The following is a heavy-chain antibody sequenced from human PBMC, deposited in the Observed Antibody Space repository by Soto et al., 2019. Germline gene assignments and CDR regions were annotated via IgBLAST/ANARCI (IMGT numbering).Heavy chain of an antibody. V-gene: IGHV4-4*02. J-gene: IGHJ4*02. Sequence: SETLSLTCAVSGGSISSSNWWSWVRQPPGKGLEWSGEIYHSGSTNYNPSLKSRVTISVDKSKNQFSLKLSSVTGADTAVYYCARFIVGATKDYWGQGTLVTVSS. CDR2: IYHSGST. D-gene: IGHD1-26*01. CDR1: GGSISSSNW. CDR3: ARFIVGATKDY.